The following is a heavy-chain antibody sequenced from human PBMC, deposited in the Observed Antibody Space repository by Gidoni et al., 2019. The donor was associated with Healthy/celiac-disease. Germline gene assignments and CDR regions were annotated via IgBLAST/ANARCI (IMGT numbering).Heavy chain of an antibody. Sequence: QITLKESGPTLVKPTQTLTLTCTFSGFSLSTSGAGVGWIRQPPGKALEWLALIYWDDDKRYSPSLKSRLTITKDTSKNQVVLIMTNMGPVDTATYYCAHREAAADLGDFDYWGQGTLVTVSS. D-gene: IGHD6-13*01. CDR2: IYWDDDK. CDR3: AHREAAADLGDFDY. V-gene: IGHV2-5*02. J-gene: IGHJ4*02. CDR1: GFSLSTSGAG.